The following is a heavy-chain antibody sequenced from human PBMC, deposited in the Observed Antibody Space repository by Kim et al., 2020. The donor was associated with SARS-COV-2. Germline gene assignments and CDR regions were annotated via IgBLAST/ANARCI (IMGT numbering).Heavy chain of an antibody. J-gene: IGHJ4*01. V-gene: IGHV3-23*01. D-gene: IGHD6-19*01. CDR3: VPCVTLADRSGWCTFFDH. CDR2: INRGGDT. CDR1: GLTLRSYA. Sequence: GGSLRLSCAASGLTLRSYAMNWVRQGPGKGLEWVSSINRGGDTYYAASVKGRFTISRDNFKDTLSLQMNSPRAEDTGNYYCVPCVTLADRSGWCTFFDH.